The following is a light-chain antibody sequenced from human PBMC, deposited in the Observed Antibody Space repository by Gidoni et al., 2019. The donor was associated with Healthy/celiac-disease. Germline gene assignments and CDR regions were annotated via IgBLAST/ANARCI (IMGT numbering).Light chain of an antibody. CDR1: QSVLYSSNNKNY. V-gene: IGKV4-1*01. J-gene: IGKJ1*01. Sequence: DIVMTQSPDSLAVSLGERATINCKSSQSVLYSSNNKNYLAWYQQKPGQPPKLLIYWASTRESGVPDRFSSSGSGTDFTLTISSLQAEDVAVYYCQQYYSTPDTFGQGTKVEIK. CDR2: WAS. CDR3: QQYYSTPDT.